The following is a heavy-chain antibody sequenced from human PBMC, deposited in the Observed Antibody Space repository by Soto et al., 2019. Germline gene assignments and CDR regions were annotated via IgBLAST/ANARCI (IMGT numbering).Heavy chain of an antibody. CDR2: IYPGDSDT. J-gene: IGHJ4*02. D-gene: IGHD3-10*01. V-gene: IGHV5-51*01. Sequence: GESLKISCTGSWYTFSTYWIAWVRQMAWKGLEWMVIIYPGDSDTRYSPSFQGHVTISADTSTKTAYLQWSSLKASDTAIYYCARLPKFLRFAALTSRAYYFKVWGPGTLVTLSS. CDR3: ARLPKFLRFAALTSRAYYFKV. CDR1: WYTFSTYW.